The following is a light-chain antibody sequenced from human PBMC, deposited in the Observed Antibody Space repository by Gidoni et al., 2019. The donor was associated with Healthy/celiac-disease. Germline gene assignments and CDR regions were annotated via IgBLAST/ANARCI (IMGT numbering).Light chain of an antibody. J-gene: IGKJ2*04. CDR2: GAS. Sequence: IVLPQSPGTLSLSPGERATLSCRASQCVSSSYLAWYPQKPGQAPRLLLYGASSRATGIPDRFSGSGSGTDFTLTISRLEPEDFAVYYCQQYGSSPRSFGQGTKLEIK. V-gene: IGKV3-20*01. CDR1: QCVSSSY. CDR3: QQYGSSPRS.